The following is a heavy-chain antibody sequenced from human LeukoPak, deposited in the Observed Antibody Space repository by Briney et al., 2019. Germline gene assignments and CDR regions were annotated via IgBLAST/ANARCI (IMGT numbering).Heavy chain of an antibody. Sequence: SETLSLTCAVYGGSFSGYYWSWIRQPPGKGLEWIGEINHSGSTNYNPSLKSRVTISVDTSKNQFSLKLSSVTAADTAVYYCARSQAADYWGQGTLVTVFS. D-gene: IGHD6-13*01. J-gene: IGHJ4*02. V-gene: IGHV4-34*01. CDR3: ARSQAADY. CDR2: INHSGST. CDR1: GGSFSGYY.